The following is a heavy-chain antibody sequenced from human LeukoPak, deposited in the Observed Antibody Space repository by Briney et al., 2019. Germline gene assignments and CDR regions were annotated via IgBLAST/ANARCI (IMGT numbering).Heavy chain of an antibody. CDR1: GFTVSSNY. D-gene: IGHD1-26*01. CDR3: AKDSELGATYAFDI. V-gene: IGHV3-53*01. J-gene: IGHJ3*02. Sequence: GGSLRLSCAASGFTVSSNYMSWVRQAPGKGLEWVSVIYSGGSTYYADSVKGRFTISRDNSKNTLYLQMNSLRAEDTAVYYCAKDSELGATYAFDIWGQGTMVTVSS. CDR2: IYSGGST.